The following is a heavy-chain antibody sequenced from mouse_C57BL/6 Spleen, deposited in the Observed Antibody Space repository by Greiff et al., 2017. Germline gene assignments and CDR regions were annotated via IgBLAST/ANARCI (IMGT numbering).Heavy chain of an antibody. CDR1: GFTFSSYG. J-gene: IGHJ4*01. CDR2: ISSGGSYT. V-gene: IGHV5-6*01. D-gene: IGHD2-2*01. CDR3: TRQRLQGYYAMDY. Sequence: EVQGVESGGDLVKPGGSLKLSCAASGFTFSSYGMSWVRQTTDKRLEWVATISSGGSYTSYPDSVKGRFTISRDNAKNTLYLQMSSLKSEDTAMYYCTRQRLQGYYAMDYWGQGTSVTVSS.